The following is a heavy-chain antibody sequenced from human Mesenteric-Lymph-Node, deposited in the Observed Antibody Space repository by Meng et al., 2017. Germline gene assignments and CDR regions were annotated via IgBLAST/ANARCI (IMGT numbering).Heavy chain of an antibody. Sequence: ESLKISCTVSGGSISSYPWSWMRQPAGKRLEWIGRIYTNGSINYNPSLQSRVTISVDTSKNQFSLKLSSVTAADTAVYYCASGQQPVLSGSFDPWGQGTLVTVSS. D-gene: IGHD6-13*01. V-gene: IGHV4-4*07. CDR2: IYTNGSI. CDR1: GGSISSYP. CDR3: ASGQQPVLSGSFDP. J-gene: IGHJ5*02.